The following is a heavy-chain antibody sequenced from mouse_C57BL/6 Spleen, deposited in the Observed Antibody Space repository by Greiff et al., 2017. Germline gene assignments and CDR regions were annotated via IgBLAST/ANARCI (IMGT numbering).Heavy chain of an antibody. V-gene: IGHV5-12*01. J-gene: IGHJ2*01. CDR2: ISNGGGST. Sequence: EVKLMESGGGLVQPGGSLKLSCAASGFTFSDYYMYWVRQTPEKRLEWVAYISNGGGSTYYPDTVKGRFTISRDNAKNTLYLQMSRLKSEDTAMYYCARHGGTTVPLDYWGQGTTLTVSS. CDR3: ARHGGTTVPLDY. CDR1: GFTFSDYY. D-gene: IGHD1-1*01.